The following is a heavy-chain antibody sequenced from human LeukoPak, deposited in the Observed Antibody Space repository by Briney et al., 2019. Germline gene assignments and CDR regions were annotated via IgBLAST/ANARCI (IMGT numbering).Heavy chain of an antibody. CDR1: GFIFSSYS. D-gene: IGHD6-19*01. CDR2: ISSSSSYI. J-gene: IGHJ4*02. CDR3: ARVEALAVAGTAGFDY. V-gene: IGHV3-21*01. Sequence: GGSLRLSCAVSGFIFSSYSMNWVRQAPGKGLEWVSSISSSSSYIFYADSVKGRFTISRDNAKNSLYLQMNSLRAEDTAVYYCARVEALAVAGTAGFDYWGQGTLVTVPS.